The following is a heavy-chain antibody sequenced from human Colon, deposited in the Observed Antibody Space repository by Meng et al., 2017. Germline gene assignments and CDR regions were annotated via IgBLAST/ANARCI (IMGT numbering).Heavy chain of an antibody. CDR1: GASISGDNW. D-gene: IGHD2/OR15-2a*01. Sequence: QLEPSRPCLVKPSGSLSLTCAVSGASISGDNWCGSVRQHPGKWLGWLGDIFHRGTSNYNPSLKSRVTISVDKSKNQFSLRLISVTATDTSVYDCARRNSNNWFDPWGQGILVTVSS. CDR3: ARRNSNNWFDP. J-gene: IGHJ5*02. CDR2: IFHRGTS. V-gene: IGHV4-4*02.